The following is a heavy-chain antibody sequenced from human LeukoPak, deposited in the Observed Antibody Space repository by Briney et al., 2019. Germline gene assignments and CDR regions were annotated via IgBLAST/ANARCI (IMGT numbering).Heavy chain of an antibody. J-gene: IGHJ2*01. CDR2: IKQDGSEK. Sequence: GGSLRLSCAASGFTFRDHWMSWVRQAPGKGLEWVANIKQDGSEKYYVDSVKGRFTISRDNAKKSLYLQMNSLRAEDAAVYYCASPTAEAGTRRYHDLWGRGTLVTVSP. CDR1: GFTFRDHW. V-gene: IGHV3-7*01. D-gene: IGHD6-13*01. CDR3: ASPTAEAGTRRYHDL.